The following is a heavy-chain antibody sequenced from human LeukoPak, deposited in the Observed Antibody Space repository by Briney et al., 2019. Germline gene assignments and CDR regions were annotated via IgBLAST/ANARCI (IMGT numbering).Heavy chain of an antibody. J-gene: IGHJ4*02. D-gene: IGHD6-13*01. CDR2: ISAYNGNT. CDR1: GYTFTSYG. Sequence: ASVKVSCKASGYTFTSYGISGVRQAPGQGLEWMGWISAYNGNTNYAHNLRDRVTMTTDTSTTTAYLELRSLTSDDTAVYYCAREAAAGVYFEYWGQGTLVTVSS. CDR3: AREAAAGVYFEY. V-gene: IGHV1-18*01.